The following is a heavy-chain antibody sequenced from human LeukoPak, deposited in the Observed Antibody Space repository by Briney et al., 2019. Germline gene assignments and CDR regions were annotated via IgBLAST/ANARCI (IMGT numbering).Heavy chain of an antibody. J-gene: IGHJ4*02. CDR2: ISTYNGHT. CDR3: ARVVGLRYFDLTKRVDYFDY. Sequence: GASVKVSCKASGYTFTSYGINWVRQAPGQGLEWMGWISTYNGHTNYAQKFQGRVTMTTDTSTSTAYMELRSLRSDDTAVYYCARVVGLRYFDLTKRVDYFDYWGEGTLVTVSS. V-gene: IGHV1-18*01. CDR1: GYTFTSYG. D-gene: IGHD3-9*01.